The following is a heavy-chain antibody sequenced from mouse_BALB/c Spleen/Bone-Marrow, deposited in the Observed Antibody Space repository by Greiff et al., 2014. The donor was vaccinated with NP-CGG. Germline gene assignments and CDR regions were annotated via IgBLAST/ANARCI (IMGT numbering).Heavy chain of an antibody. V-gene: IGHV1-14*01. D-gene: IGHD2-4*01. CDR1: GYTFTSFV. Sequence: VHVKQSGPELVKPGASVKVSCKASGYTFTSFVMHWVKQKPGQGLEWIGYINPDNDGTKYNERFKGKATLTSDKSSTTAYMELSSLTSEDSAVYYGARTMIYVYAMDYWGQGTSVTVSS. CDR2: INPDNDGT. J-gene: IGHJ4*01. CDR3: ARTMIYVYAMDY.